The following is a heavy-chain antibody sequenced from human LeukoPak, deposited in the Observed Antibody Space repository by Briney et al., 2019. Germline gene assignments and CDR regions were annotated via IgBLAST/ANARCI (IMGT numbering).Heavy chain of an antibody. CDR1: GFTFSSYS. Sequence: GGSLRLSCAASGFTFSSYSMNWVRQAPGKGLEWVSYISSSSSTIYYADSVKGRFTISRDNAKNSLYLQMNSLRAEDTAVYYCARRAVRVGRYGGYDYWGQGTLVTVSS. D-gene: IGHD5-12*01. CDR2: ISSSSSTI. V-gene: IGHV3-48*01. J-gene: IGHJ4*02. CDR3: ARRAVRVGRYGGYDY.